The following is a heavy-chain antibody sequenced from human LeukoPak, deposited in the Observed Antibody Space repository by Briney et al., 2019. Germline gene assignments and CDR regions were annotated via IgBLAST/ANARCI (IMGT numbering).Heavy chain of an antibody. CDR1: GFTFDDYA. D-gene: IGHD3-9*01. CDR3: AKSSDDILTGYSLDY. Sequence: GRSLRLSCAASGFTFDDYAMHWVRQAPGKGLEWVSGTSWYSGSIGYADSVKGRFTISRDNAKNSLYLQMNSLRAEDTALYYCAKSSDDILTGYSLDYWGQGTLVTVSS. CDR2: TSWYSGSI. V-gene: IGHV3-9*01. J-gene: IGHJ4*02.